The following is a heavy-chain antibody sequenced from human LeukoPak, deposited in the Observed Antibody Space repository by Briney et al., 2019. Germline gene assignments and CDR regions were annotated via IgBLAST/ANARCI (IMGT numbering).Heavy chain of an antibody. CDR1: GGSVSSGSYY. Sequence: SETLSLTCTVSGGSVSSGSYYWSWIRQPPGKGLEWIGYIYYSGSTNYSPSLKSRVTISVDTSKNQFSLKLSSVTAADTAVYYCARSLTYWGQGTLVTVSS. D-gene: IGHD2-8*01. CDR2: IYYSGST. CDR3: ARSLTY. V-gene: IGHV4-61*01. J-gene: IGHJ4*02.